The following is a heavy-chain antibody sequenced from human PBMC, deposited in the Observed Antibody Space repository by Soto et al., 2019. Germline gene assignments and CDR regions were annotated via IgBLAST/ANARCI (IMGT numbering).Heavy chain of an antibody. Sequence: QVQLVQSGAEVKKPGSSVKVSCQASGGIFSSNAISWVRQAPGQGLEWMGGILPIFDTTHYAQKFQGRVTITADVSTSTAYLELSSLKSEATALYYCATGGRGYSSAPRFYFEYWGQGTLVTVSS. CDR2: ILPIFDTT. V-gene: IGHV1-69*01. CDR1: GGIFSSNA. CDR3: ATGGRGYSSAPRFYFEY. J-gene: IGHJ4*02. D-gene: IGHD5-18*01.